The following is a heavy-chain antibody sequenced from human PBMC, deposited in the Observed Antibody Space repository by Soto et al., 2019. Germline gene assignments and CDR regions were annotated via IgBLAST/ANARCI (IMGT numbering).Heavy chain of an antibody. CDR2: ISGSGGST. CDR3: AKRGYSGYDPYYYYYMDV. J-gene: IGHJ6*03. D-gene: IGHD5-12*01. Sequence: PGGSLRLSCAASGFTFSSYAMSWVRQAPGKGLEWVSAISGSGGSTYYADSVKGRFTISRDNSKNTLYLQMNSLRAEDTAVYYCAKRGYSGYDPYYYYYMDVWGKGTTVTVSS. V-gene: IGHV3-23*01. CDR1: GFTFSSYA.